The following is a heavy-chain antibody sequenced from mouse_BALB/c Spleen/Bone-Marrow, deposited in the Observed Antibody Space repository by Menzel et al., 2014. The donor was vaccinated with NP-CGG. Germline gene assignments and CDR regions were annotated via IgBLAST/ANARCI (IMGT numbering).Heavy chain of an antibody. CDR2: INPSTGFT. CDR1: GYTFTTYT. D-gene: IGHD1-1*01. V-gene: IGHV1-4*01. CDR3: ARGGFLLRSLALDY. J-gene: IGHJ4*01. Sequence: QVQLKQSGAELARPGASVKMSCKASGYTFTTYTMHWVQQRPGQGLEWVGYINPSTGFTNYNQIFKDKATLAADKSSSTAYMQLSSLTSEDSAVHYCARGGFLLRSLALDYWGQGTSVTVSS.